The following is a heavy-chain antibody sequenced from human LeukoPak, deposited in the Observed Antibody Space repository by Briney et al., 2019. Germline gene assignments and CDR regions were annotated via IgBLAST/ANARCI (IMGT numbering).Heavy chain of an antibody. J-gene: IGHJ5*02. CDR2: INHSGST. CDR1: GGSFSGYY. V-gene: IGHV4-34*01. CDR3: ARLRIVGATLSWFDP. Sequence: SETLSLTCAVYGGSFSGYYWSWIRQPPGKGLEWIGEINHSGSTNYNPPLKSRVTISVDTSKNQFSLKLSSVTAADTAVYYCARLRIVGATLSWFDPWGQGTLVTVSS. D-gene: IGHD1-26*01.